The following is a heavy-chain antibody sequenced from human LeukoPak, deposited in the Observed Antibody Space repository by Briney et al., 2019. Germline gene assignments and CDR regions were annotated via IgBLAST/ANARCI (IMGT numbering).Heavy chain of an antibody. Sequence: SVKVSCKASGGTFSSYAISWVRQVPGQGLEWMGGTIPIFGTANYAQKFQGRVTITADESTSTAYMELSSLRSEDTAVYYCARGSSSSWYRFDYWGQGTLVTVSS. CDR3: ARGSSSSWYRFDY. D-gene: IGHD6-13*01. CDR1: GGTFSSYA. J-gene: IGHJ4*02. CDR2: TIPIFGTA. V-gene: IGHV1-69*13.